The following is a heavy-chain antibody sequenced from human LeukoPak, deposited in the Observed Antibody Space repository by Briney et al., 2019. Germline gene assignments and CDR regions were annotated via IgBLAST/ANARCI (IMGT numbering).Heavy chain of an antibody. CDR1: GFTVTDNY. Sequence: GGFLRLSCAASGFTVTDNYMNWVRQSSGKGLEWVPVIYGGGDTYYADSVKGRFTISRDNSKNTLYLQMNSLRAEDTAVYYCPKVRSGSSSWALRVFDYWGQGALVTVSS. J-gene: IGHJ4*02. V-gene: IGHV3-53*01. CDR2: IYGGGDT. D-gene: IGHD6-13*01. CDR3: PKVRSGSSSWALRVFDY.